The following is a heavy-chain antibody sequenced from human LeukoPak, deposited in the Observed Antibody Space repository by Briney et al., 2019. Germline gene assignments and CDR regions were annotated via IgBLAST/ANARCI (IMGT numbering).Heavy chain of an antibody. Sequence: PSETLSLTCAVYGGSFSGYYWSWIRQPPGKGLEWIGEINHSGSTNYNPSLKSRVTISLDTSKNLFSLKLSSVTAADTAVYYCVRGQGTVTTHWGQGTLVTVSS. CDR1: GGSFSGYY. D-gene: IGHD4-17*01. J-gene: IGHJ4*02. CDR3: VRGQGTVTTH. CDR2: INHSGST. V-gene: IGHV4-34*01.